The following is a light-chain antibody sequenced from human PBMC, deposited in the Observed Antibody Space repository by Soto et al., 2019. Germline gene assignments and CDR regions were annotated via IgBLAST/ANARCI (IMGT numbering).Light chain of an antibody. V-gene: IGLV2-8*01. CDR2: DVN. CDR3: SSYAGSNNWV. CDR1: STDVGNYNY. J-gene: IGLJ2*01. Sequence: QSVLTQPPSASGSPGQYLTISCTGTSTDVGNYNYVSWYQQHPGKAPKLMISDVNRRPSGVPDRFSGSKSGNTASLTVSELQAEDEADYYCSSYAGSNNWVFGGGTKLTVL.